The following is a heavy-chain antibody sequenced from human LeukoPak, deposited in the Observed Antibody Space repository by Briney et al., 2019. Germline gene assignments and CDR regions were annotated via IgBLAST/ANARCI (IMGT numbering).Heavy chain of an antibody. CDR3: ARDEVIAAADAFDY. D-gene: IGHD6-13*01. CDR2: ISSSSTI. Sequence: GGSLRLSCAASGFTFSSYSMNWVRQAPGKGLAWVSYISSSSTIYYADSVKGRFTISRDNAKNSLYLQMNSLRDEDTAVYYCARDEVIAAADAFDYWGQGTLVTVSS. V-gene: IGHV3-48*02. J-gene: IGHJ4*02. CDR1: GFTFSSYS.